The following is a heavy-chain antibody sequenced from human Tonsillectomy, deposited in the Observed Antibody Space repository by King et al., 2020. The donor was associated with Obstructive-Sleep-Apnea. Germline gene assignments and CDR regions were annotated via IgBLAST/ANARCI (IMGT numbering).Heavy chain of an antibody. V-gene: IGHV4-39*07. CDR2: IYYSGST. J-gene: IGHJ3*02. D-gene: IGHD4-11*01. Sequence: LQLQESGPGLVKPSETLSLTCTVSGGSISSSSYYWGWIRQPPGKGLEWIGSIYYSGSTYYNPSLKSRVTISVDTSKNQFSLKLSSVTAAETAVYYCARDSSTTVSGNAFDIWGQGTMVTVSS. CDR1: GGSISSSSYY. CDR3: ARDSSTTVSGNAFDI.